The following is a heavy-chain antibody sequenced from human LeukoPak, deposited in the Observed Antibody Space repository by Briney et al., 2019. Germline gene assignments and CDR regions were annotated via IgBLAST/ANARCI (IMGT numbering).Heavy chain of an antibody. CDR1: GGSISSGGYY. Sequence: PSETLSLTCTVSGGSISSGGYYWSWIRQHPGKGLEWIGYIYYSGSTYYNPSLKSRVTISVDTSKNQFSLKLSSVTAADTAVYYCARESRGNGKPAATPYYYYMDVWGKGTTVTVSS. V-gene: IGHV4-31*03. D-gene: IGHD2-15*01. CDR3: ARESRGNGKPAATPYYYYMDV. J-gene: IGHJ6*03. CDR2: IYYSGST.